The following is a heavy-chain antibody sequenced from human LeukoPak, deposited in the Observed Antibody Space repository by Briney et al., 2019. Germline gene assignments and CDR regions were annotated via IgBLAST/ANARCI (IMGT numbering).Heavy chain of an antibody. J-gene: IGHJ6*02. V-gene: IGHV3-23*01. D-gene: IGHD3-10*01. CDR1: GLTLSTFW. CDR2: ISGSGGST. Sequence: GGSLRLSCEASGLTLSTFWMSWVRQAPGKGLEWVSAISGSGGSTYYADSVKGRFTISRDNSKNTLYLQMNSLRAEDTAVYYCAKDLSGPRGYYYYGMDVWGQGTTVTVSS. CDR3: AKDLSGPRGYYYYGMDV.